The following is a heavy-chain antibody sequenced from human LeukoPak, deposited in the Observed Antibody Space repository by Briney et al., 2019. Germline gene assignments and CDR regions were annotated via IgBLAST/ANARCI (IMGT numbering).Heavy chain of an antibody. J-gene: IGHJ4*02. CDR1: GFTVSSSY. CDR3: ARDRARNFDY. Sequence: GGSLRLSCAASGFTVSSSYMSWVRQPPGKGLEWVSNIGTSSTTIYYADSVKGRFTISRDNSKNTLYLQMNSLRAEDTAVYYCARDRARNFDYWGQGTLVTVSS. D-gene: IGHD1-14*01. CDR2: IGTSSTTI. V-gene: IGHV3-48*01.